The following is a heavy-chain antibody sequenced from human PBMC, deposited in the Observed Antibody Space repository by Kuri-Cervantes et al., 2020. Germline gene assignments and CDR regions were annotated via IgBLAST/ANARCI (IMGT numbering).Heavy chain of an antibody. Sequence: SGPTLVKPTQTLTLTCTFSGFSLSTSGVGVGWIRQPPGKALEWLALIYLDDDKRYSPSLKSRLTITKDTSKNQVVLAMTNMDPVDTATYYCAHRSTRDAVFDYWGQGTLVTVSS. CDR2: IYLDDDK. V-gene: IGHV2-5*02. CDR1: GFSLSTSGVG. J-gene: IGHJ4*02. CDR3: AHRSTRDAVFDY.